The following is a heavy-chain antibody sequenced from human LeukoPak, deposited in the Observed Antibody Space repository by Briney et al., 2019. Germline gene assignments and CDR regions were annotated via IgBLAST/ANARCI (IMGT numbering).Heavy chain of an antibody. CDR3: ARDRNDILTGYFDY. J-gene: IGHJ4*02. V-gene: IGHV3-30*04. CDR1: GFTFSSYA. Sequence: GGSLRLSCAASGFTFSSYAMHWARQAPGKGLEWVAVISYDGSNKYYADSVKGRFTISRDNSKNTLYLQMNSLRAEDTAVYYCARDRNDILTGYFDYWGQGTLVTVSS. CDR2: ISYDGSNK. D-gene: IGHD3-9*01.